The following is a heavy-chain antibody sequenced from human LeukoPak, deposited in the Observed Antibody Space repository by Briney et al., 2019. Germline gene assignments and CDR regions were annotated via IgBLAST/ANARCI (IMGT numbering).Heavy chain of an antibody. CDR3: ARGRYSRDLWY. CDR1: GFTFSRYG. J-gene: IGHJ4*02. D-gene: IGHD1-26*01. V-gene: IGHV3-48*03. CDR2: ISDSAGIK. Sequence: GGSLRLSCAASGFTFSRYGMNWVRQAPGKGLEWVSYISDSAGIKTYADSVKGRFTISRDNDKNTLSLQMNSLRAEDTAAYYCARGRYSRDLWYWGQGALVTVSS.